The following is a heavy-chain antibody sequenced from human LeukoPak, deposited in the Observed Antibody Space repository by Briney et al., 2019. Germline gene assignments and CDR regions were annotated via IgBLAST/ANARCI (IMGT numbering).Heavy chain of an antibody. CDR1: GGSFSGYY. Sequence: SETLSLTCAVYGGSFSGYYWSWIRQPPGKGLEWIGEINHSGSTNYNPSLKSRVTISVDTSKNQFSLKLSPVTAADTAVYYCAREVVLMVYAIGYYFDYWGQGTLVTVSS. J-gene: IGHJ4*02. V-gene: IGHV4-34*01. CDR3: AREVVLMVYAIGYYFDY. D-gene: IGHD2-8*01. CDR2: INHSGST.